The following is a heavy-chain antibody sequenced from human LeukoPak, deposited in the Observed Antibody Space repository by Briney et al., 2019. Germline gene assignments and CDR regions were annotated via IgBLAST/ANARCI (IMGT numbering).Heavy chain of an antibody. CDR2: IYSGGST. D-gene: IGHD3-9*01. CDR1: GFTVSSNY. J-gene: IGHJ3*02. Sequence: GGSLRLSCAASGFTVSSNYMSWVRQAPGKGLEWVSVIYSGGSTDYADSVKGRFTISRDNSKNTLYLQMNSLRVEDTAVYYCARSSHYDILTGYSEEDAFDIWGQGTMIAVSS. V-gene: IGHV3-53*01. CDR3: ARSSHYDILTGYSEEDAFDI.